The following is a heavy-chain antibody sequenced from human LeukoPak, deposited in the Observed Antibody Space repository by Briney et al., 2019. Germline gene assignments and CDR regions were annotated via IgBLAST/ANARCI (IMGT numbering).Heavy chain of an antibody. Sequence: SETLSLTCTVSGGSISSYYWSWIRQPAGKGLEWIGRIYTSGSINYNPSLKSRVTMSVDTSKNQFSLKLSSVTAADTAVYYCAREKNVVYCSSTSCYFDYWGQGTLVTVSS. CDR1: GGSISSYY. V-gene: IGHV4-4*07. CDR3: AREKNVVYCSSTSCYFDY. CDR2: IYTSGSI. D-gene: IGHD2-2*01. J-gene: IGHJ4*02.